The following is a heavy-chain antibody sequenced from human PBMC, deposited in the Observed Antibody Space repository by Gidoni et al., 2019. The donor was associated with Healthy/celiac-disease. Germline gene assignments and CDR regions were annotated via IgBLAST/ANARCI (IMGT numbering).Heavy chain of an antibody. CDR3: GRDGYNDGIDY. D-gene: IGHD5-12*01. J-gene: IGHJ4*02. CDR2: ISYDGSNK. Sequence: QVQLVESGGGVVQHGRSLRLSCAASGFPFSSYGMRWVRQAPGKGLEWVAVISYDGSNKYYADSVKGRVTISRDNSKNTLYLQMNSLRAEDTAVYYCGRDGYNDGIDYWGQGTLVTVSS. V-gene: IGHV3-30*03. CDR1: GFPFSSYG.